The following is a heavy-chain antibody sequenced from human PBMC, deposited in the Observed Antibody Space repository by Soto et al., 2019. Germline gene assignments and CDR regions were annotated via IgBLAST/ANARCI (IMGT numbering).Heavy chain of an antibody. Sequence: PGGSLRLSCAASGFTFSSYWMHWVRQAPGKGLVWVSRINSDGSSTSYADSVKGLFTISRDNAKNTLYLQMNSLRAEDTAVYYCASVTYYDILTGYSPFDYWGQGTLVTVSS. J-gene: IGHJ4*02. D-gene: IGHD3-9*01. CDR3: ASVTYYDILTGYSPFDY. V-gene: IGHV3-74*01. CDR2: INSDGSST. CDR1: GFTFSSYW.